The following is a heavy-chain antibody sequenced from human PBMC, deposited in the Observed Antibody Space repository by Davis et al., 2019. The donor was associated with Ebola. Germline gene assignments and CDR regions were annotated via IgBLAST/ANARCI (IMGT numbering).Heavy chain of an antibody. J-gene: IGHJ5*02. D-gene: IGHD1-26*01. Sequence: GGSLRLSCAASGFTVSSLSMNWVRQAPGKGLEWVASISSSSSYISYADSVKGRFTNPRDNAKNSLYLQMNGLSVENTAIYFCARDTIEGATTFDHWGQGTLVTVSS. V-gene: IGHV3-21*01. CDR2: ISSSSSYI. CDR3: ARDTIEGATTFDH. CDR1: GFTVSSLS.